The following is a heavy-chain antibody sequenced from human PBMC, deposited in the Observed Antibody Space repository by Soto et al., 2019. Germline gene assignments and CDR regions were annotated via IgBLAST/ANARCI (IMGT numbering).Heavy chain of an antibody. Sequence: SQTLSLTCAISGDSVSSNSAAWNWIRQSPSRGLEWLGRTYYRSKWYNDYAVSVKSRITINPDTSKNQFSLQLNSVTPEDTAVYYCARDPGYCTNGVCYIGYYFDYWGQGTLVTVSS. CDR2: TYYRSKWYN. J-gene: IGHJ4*02. CDR1: GDSVSSNSAA. V-gene: IGHV6-1*01. CDR3: ARDPGYCTNGVCYIGYYFDY. D-gene: IGHD2-8*01.